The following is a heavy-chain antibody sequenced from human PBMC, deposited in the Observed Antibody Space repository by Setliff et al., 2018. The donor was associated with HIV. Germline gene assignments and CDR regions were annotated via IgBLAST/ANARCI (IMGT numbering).Heavy chain of an antibody. D-gene: IGHD3-16*01. Sequence: SETLSLTCTVSGGSISSGNHYWAWIRQPAGKRLEWIGHMHASGSTYYNPSLNSRASISVDTSNSQVSLRLTSVTAADTAVYYCAREIPFRGNANMWDYYAMDVWGQGITVTV. J-gene: IGHJ6*02. CDR1: GGSISSGNHY. V-gene: IGHV4-61*09. CDR3: AREIPFRGNANMWDYYAMDV. CDR2: MHASGST.